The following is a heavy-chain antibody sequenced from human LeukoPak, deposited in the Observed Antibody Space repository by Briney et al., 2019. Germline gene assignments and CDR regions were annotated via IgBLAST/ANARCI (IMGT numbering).Heavy chain of an antibody. Sequence: PSDTLSLTCTVSGGPICSYYYSWPRHPPGKGLEGLVYIYYSGGTNYNPCLKRLVTMSIDTSNNKFALRLRFVTAADTAVYYCARDSGTTGEVKFDPWGQGTLVTVSS. D-gene: IGHD3-10*01. CDR3: ARDSGTTGEVKFDP. V-gene: IGHV4-59*12. CDR2: IYYSGGT. J-gene: IGHJ5*02. CDR1: GGPICSYY.